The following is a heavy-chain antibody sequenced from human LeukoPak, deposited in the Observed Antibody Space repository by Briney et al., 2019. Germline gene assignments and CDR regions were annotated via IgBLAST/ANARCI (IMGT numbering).Heavy chain of an antibody. CDR3: ASASDDSSGDITSYAFDI. D-gene: IGHD3-22*01. CDR1: GYTFTRYW. J-gene: IGHJ3*02. V-gene: IGHV5-51*01. Sequence: NRGESLKISCKGSGYTFTRYWIGWVRQMPGKGLEWMGIIYPGDSDIRYSPSFQGQVTISADKSISTAYLQWSSLKASDTAMYYCASASDDSSGDITSYAFDIWGQGTMVTVSS. CDR2: IYPGDSDI.